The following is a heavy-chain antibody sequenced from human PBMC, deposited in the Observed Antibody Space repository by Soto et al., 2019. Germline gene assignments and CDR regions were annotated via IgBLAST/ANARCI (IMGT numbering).Heavy chain of an antibody. CDR3: ARQPNEYTSSYYFDL. CDR1: GYSFTKSF. V-gene: IGHV1-46*04. J-gene: IGHJ4*02. CDR2: INPDVGVA. Sequence: ASVKVSCKASGYSFTKSFIHWVRQSPGQRLEWMGLINPDVGVADYAPKWRGRLDMAAETATTTVYMELSSLRSDDTAIYFCARQPNEYTSSYYFDLWGQGSLVTVYS. D-gene: IGHD2-2*01.